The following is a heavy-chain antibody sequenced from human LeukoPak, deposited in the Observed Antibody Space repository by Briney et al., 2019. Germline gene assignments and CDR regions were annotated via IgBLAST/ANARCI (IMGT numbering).Heavy chain of an antibody. CDR3: ARETEEYDFGSGVYLDYFDY. V-gene: IGHV4-59*11. Sequence: SETLSLTCTVSGGSMSSHYWSWIRQPPGKGLEWIGYIYYSGSTTYNPSLKSRVTTSVDTSKNQFSLKLSSVTAADTAVYYCARETEEYDFGSGVYLDYFDYWGQGTQVTVSS. D-gene: IGHD2/OR15-2a*01. J-gene: IGHJ4*02. CDR2: IYYSGST. CDR1: GGSMSSHY.